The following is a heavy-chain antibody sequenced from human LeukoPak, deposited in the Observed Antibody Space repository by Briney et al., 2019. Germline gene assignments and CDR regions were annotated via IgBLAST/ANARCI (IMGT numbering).Heavy chain of an antibody. D-gene: IGHD5-18*01. V-gene: IGHV3-64*01. J-gene: IGHJ4*02. CDR3: ARITEGYSYGGYFDY. CDR2: ISSNGGGT. Sequence: GGSLRLSCAASGFTFSSFAMSWVRQAPGKGLEYASAISSNGGGTYYANSVKGRFTISRDNSKNTLYLQVGSLRVEDMGVYYCARITEGYSYGGYFDYWGQGTLVTVSS. CDR1: GFTFSSFA.